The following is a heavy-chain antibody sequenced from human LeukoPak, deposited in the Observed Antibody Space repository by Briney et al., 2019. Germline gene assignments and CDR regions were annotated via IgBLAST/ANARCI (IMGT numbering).Heavy chain of an antibody. Sequence: GGSLRLSCAASGFTFSNAWMSWARQAPGKGLEWVGRIKSKTDGGTTDYAAPVKGRFTISRDDSKNTLYLQMNSLKTEDTAVYYCTTVEVPAASQGYYYYYGMDVWGKGTTVTVSS. CDR3: TTVEVPAASQGYYYYYGMDV. CDR2: IKSKTDGGTT. CDR1: GFTFSNAW. J-gene: IGHJ6*04. D-gene: IGHD2-2*01. V-gene: IGHV3-15*01.